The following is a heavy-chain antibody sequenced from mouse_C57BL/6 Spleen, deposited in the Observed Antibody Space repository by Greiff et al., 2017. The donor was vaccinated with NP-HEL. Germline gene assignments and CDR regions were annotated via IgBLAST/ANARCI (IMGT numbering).Heavy chain of an antibody. D-gene: IGHD1-1*01. CDR3: AREELYGSSRYAMDY. J-gene: IGHJ4*01. CDR1: GYTFTDYY. V-gene: IGHV1-76*01. CDR2: IYPGSGNT. Sequence: QVQLQQSGAELVRPGASVKLSCKASGYTFTDYYINWVKQRPGQGLEWIARIYPGSGNTYYNEKFKGKATLTAEKSSSTAYMQLSSLTSEDSAVYVCAREELYGSSRYAMDYWGQGTSVTVSS.